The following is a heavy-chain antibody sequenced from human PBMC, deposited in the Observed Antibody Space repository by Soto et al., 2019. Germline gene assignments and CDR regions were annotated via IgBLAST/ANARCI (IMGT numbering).Heavy chain of an antibody. V-gene: IGHV4-39*01. Sequence: SETLSLTCSVSGGSISSRTFWWAWIRQPPGKGLEGIGDMYYSGSSYSSPSLKSRVTLSVDTSKNQLSLKLKSVTAADTAVYYCARHPRDDYNYGGSGIFDYWGQGTLVTVSS. D-gene: IGHD4-4*01. J-gene: IGHJ4*02. CDR3: ARHPRDDYNYGGSGIFDY. CDR1: GGSISSRTFW. CDR2: MYYSGSS.